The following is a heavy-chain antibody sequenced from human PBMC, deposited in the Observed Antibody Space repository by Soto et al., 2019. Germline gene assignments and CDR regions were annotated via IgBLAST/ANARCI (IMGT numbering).Heavy chain of an antibody. Sequence: GGSLRLSCAASGFTFSTYSMNWVRQAPGKGLEWVSYISSSSSTIFYTDSVKGRFTVSRDNAKNSLYLQMNSLRAEDTAVYYCVKDSVVNSYYFDSWGQGTLVTVSS. J-gene: IGHJ4*02. CDR1: GFTFSTYS. CDR2: ISSSSSTI. CDR3: VKDSVVNSYYFDS. D-gene: IGHD1-1*01. V-gene: IGHV3-48*01.